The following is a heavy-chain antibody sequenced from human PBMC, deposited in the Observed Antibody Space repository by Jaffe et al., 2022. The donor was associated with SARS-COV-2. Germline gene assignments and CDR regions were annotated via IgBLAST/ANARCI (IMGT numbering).Heavy chain of an antibody. Sequence: EVQLVESGGGLVQPGGSLRLSCAASGFTFSSYSMNWVRQAPGKGLEWVSYISTGSSTIYYADSVKGRFTISRDNAKNSLYLQMNSLRNEDTAVYYCARDLGTSGYFVGYWGQGTLVTVSS. V-gene: IGHV3-48*02. CDR1: GFTFSSYS. J-gene: IGHJ4*02. CDR3: ARDLGTSGYFVGY. CDR2: ISTGSSTI. D-gene: IGHD3-22*01.